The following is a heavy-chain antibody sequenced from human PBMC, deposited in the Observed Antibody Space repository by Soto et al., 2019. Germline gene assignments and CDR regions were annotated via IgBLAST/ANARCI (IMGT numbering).Heavy chain of an antibody. CDR1: GYSFTSYW. V-gene: IGHV5-51*01. CDR3: ARGLGPLYYDSSGYYYYYGMDV. Sequence: GESLTISCKGSGYSFTSYWIGWVRQMPGKGLEWMGIIYPGDSDTRYSPSFQGQVTISADKSISTAYLQWSSLKASDTAMYYCARGLGPLYYDSSGYYYYYGMDVWGQGTTVTVSS. J-gene: IGHJ6*02. D-gene: IGHD3-22*01. CDR2: IYPGDSDT.